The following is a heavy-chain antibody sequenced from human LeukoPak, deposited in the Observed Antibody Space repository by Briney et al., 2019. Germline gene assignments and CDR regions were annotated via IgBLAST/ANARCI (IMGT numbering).Heavy chain of an antibody. CDR1: GGSFSGYY. Sequence: PSETLSLTCAVYGGSFSGYYWSWIRQPPGKGLEWIGEINHSGSTNYNPSLKSRVTISVDTSKNQFSLKLSSVTAADTAVYYCARGSGSYSKGYDYWAREPWSPSPQ. J-gene: IGHJ4*02. CDR2: INHSGST. D-gene: IGHD1-26*01. V-gene: IGHV4-34*01. CDR3: ARGSGSYSKGYDY.